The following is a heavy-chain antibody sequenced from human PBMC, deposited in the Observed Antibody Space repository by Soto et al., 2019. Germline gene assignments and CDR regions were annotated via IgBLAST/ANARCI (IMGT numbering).Heavy chain of an antibody. D-gene: IGHD6-19*01. CDR3: ARRIAVANYYYYMDV. CDR2: TYYRSKWYN. Sequence: SQNLSLTCAISGDSVSSNSAAWNWIRQSPSRGLEWLGRTYYRSKWYNDYAVSVKSRITINPDTSKNQFSLKLSSVTAADTAVYYCARRIAVANYYYYMDVWGKGTTVTVSS. V-gene: IGHV6-1*01. CDR1: GDSVSSNSAA. J-gene: IGHJ6*03.